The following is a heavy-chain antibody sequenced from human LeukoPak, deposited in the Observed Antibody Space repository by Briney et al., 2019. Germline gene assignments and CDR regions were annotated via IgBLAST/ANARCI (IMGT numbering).Heavy chain of an antibody. D-gene: IGHD6-13*01. J-gene: IGHJ4*02. CDR3: ARGTLKAAATDFDY. CDR1: GVNFHDYG. CDR2: INWLGCST. Sequence: GWSLRLYCAASGVNFHDYGMSWVRQAPGTGLDCDSGINWLGCSTGYADSVKGRFTISRDNVKNSLYLQMNSLRAEDTALYYCARGTLKAAATDFDYWGQGTVVTVSS. V-gene: IGHV3-20*04.